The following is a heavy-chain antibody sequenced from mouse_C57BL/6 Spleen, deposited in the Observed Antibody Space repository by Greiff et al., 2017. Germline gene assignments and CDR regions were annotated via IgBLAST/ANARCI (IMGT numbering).Heavy chain of an antibody. D-gene: IGHD1-1*01. CDR3: AREGFITTGDWYFDV. CDR1: GYTFTSYW. CDR2: IHPNSGST. V-gene: IGHV1-64*01. J-gene: IGHJ1*03. Sequence: QVQLQQPGAELVKPGASVKLSCKASGYTFTSYWMHWVKQRPGQGLEWIGMIHPNSGSTNYNEKFKSKATLTVDKSSSTAYMQLSSLTSEDSAVYYGAREGFITTGDWYFDVWGTGTTVTVSS.